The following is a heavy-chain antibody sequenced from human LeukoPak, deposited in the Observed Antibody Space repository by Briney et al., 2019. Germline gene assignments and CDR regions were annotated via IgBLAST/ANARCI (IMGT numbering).Heavy chain of an antibody. CDR2: ISGSGNAT. Sequence: PGGSLRLSCAASGFTFDNYGMRWVRQAPGMGLEWVSTISGSGNATYYADSVKGRFTISRDNSKNTLFLQMNSLTAEDTAVYYCAKAGPYYSDSWGQGTLVIVSS. CDR3: AKAGPYYSDS. CDR1: GFTFDNYG. J-gene: IGHJ4*02. V-gene: IGHV3-23*01.